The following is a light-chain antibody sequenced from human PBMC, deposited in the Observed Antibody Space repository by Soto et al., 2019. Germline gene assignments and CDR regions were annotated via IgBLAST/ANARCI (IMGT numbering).Light chain of an antibody. CDR1: QSVSSN. CDR2: GAS. CDR3: QQYNNWPGT. J-gene: IGKJ1*01. Sequence: EIVMTQSPATLSVSPGERATLSCRASQSVSSNLAWYQQKPGQAPMLLIYGASTRATGIPARFSGSGSGTEFTLTISSLRSEDFAVYYCQQYNNWPGTFGQGTKVEIK. V-gene: IGKV3-15*01.